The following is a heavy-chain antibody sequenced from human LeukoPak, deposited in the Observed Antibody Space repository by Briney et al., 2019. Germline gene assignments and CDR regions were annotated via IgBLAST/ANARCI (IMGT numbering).Heavy chain of an antibody. CDR2: INHSGST. CDR3: ARGYYYDSSGYPSPGGDY. J-gene: IGHJ4*02. V-gene: IGHV4-34*01. D-gene: IGHD3-22*01. CDR1: GGSFSGYY. Sequence: SETLSLTCAVYGGSFSGYYWSWIRQPPGKGLEWIGEINHSGSTNYNPSLKSRVPISVDTSKNQFSLKLSSVTAADTAVYYCARGYYYDSSGYPSPGGDYWGQGTLVTVSS.